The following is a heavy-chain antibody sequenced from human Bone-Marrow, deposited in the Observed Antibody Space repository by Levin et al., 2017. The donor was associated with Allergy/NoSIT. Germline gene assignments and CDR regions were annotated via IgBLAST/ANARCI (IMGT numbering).Heavy chain of an antibody. Sequence: SETLSLTCTVSGGSMSTTNYYWGWIRQPPGKGLELIGSIYYTGSTYYNPSLKSRVTISVDSSKSQFSLKLTSVTAADTAVYYCARRVGTRYYYYMDIWGKGTTVTVSS. J-gene: IGHJ6*03. CDR3: ARRVGTRYYYYMDI. V-gene: IGHV4-39*01. CDR1: GGSMSTTNYY. CDR2: IYYTGST. D-gene: IGHD1-26*01.